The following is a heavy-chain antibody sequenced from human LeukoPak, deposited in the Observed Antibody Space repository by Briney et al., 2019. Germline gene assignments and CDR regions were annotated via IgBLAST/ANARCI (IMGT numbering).Heavy chain of an antibody. CDR3: ARREHGDSHENYFDY. Sequence: GESLKISCKGSGYSFTSYWIGWVRQMPGKGLEWMGIIYPGDSVTRYSPSFQGQVTISADKSISTAYLQWSSLKASDTAMYYCARREHGDSHENYFDYWGQGTLVTVSS. V-gene: IGHV5-51*01. CDR2: IYPGDSVT. J-gene: IGHJ4*02. D-gene: IGHD2-21*01. CDR1: GYSFTSYW.